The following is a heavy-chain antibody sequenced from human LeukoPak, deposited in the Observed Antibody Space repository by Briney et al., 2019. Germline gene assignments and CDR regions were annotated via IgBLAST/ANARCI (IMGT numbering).Heavy chain of an antibody. J-gene: IGHJ6*04. V-gene: IGHV1-69*01. D-gene: IGHD3-10*01. CDR3: ASSAGITMVRGAYYYYGMDV. Sequence: ASVKVSCKASGGTFSSYAIRWVRQAPGQGLEWMGGIIPIFGTANYAQKFQGRVTITADESTSTAYMELSSLRSEDTAVYYCASSAGITMVRGAYYYYGMDVWGKGTTVTVSS. CDR2: IIPIFGTA. CDR1: GGTFSSYA.